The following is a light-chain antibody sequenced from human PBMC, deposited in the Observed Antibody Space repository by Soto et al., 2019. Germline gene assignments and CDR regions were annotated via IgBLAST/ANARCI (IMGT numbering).Light chain of an antibody. CDR2: STS. Sequence: QAVVTQEPSLTVSPGGTVTLTCASSTGAVTSSYYPNWFQQKPGQAPSALIYSTSDKNSWTPARFSGSLLGGKAALTLSGVQPQDAAEYYCLLYCGDAHRWVIGAGTKVSGL. V-gene: IGLV7-43*01. J-gene: IGLJ3*02. CDR3: LLYCGDAHRWV. CDR1: TGAVTSSYY.